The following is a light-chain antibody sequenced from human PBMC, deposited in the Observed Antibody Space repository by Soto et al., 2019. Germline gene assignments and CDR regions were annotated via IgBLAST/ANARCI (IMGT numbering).Light chain of an antibody. CDR2: RNN. Sequence: QSVLTQPPSASGTPGQRVTISCSGSSSNIGSNYVYWYQQLPGTAPKLLIYRNNQRPSGVPDRFSGFQSGTSASRAISGLRSEDEADYYCAAWDDGLRGPVFGRGLMLTVL. CDR3: AAWDDGLRGPV. CDR1: SSNIGSNY. J-gene: IGLJ2*01. V-gene: IGLV1-47*01.